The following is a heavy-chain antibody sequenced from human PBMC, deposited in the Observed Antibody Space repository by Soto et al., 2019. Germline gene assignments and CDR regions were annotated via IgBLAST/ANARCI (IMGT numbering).Heavy chain of an antibody. J-gene: IGHJ4*02. Sequence: PGESLKISCKGSGYSFTSYWIGWVRQMPGKGLEWMGIIYPGDSDTRYSPSFQGQVTISADKSISTAYLQWSSLKASDTAMYYCARQRISDYDILTGYPPYSDYWGQGTLVTVSS. CDR1: GYSFTSYW. D-gene: IGHD3-9*01. CDR2: IYPGDSDT. V-gene: IGHV5-51*01. CDR3: ARQRISDYDILTGYPPYSDY.